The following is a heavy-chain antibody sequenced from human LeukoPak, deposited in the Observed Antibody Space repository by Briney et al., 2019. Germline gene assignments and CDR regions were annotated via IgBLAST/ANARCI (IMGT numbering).Heavy chain of an antibody. CDR1: GGSISSYY. V-gene: IGHV4-4*07. J-gene: IGHJ3*02. CDR2: FSTSGST. Sequence: SETLSLTCNVSGGSISSYYWSWIRQPAGRGLEWIGRFSTSGSTNYNPSLKSRVSMSVATSNNQFSLKLSSVTAADTAVYYCARDSNYDILTGYYISAFGIWGQGTMVTVSS. CDR3: ARDSNYDILTGYYISAFGI. D-gene: IGHD3-9*01.